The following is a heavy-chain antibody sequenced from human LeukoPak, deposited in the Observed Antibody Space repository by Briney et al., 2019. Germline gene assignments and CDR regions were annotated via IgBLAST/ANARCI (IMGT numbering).Heavy chain of an antibody. CDR2: INPSGGST. V-gene: IGHV1-46*01. CDR3: ARTITMIVVVRETDAFDI. J-gene: IGHJ3*02. D-gene: IGHD3-22*01. Sequence: ASVKVSCKASGYTFTSYYMHWVRQAPGQGLEWMGIINPSGGSTSYAQKFQGRVTMTRDMSTSTLYMELSRLRSDDTAVYYCARTITMIVVVRETDAFDIWGQGTMVTVSS. CDR1: GYTFTSYY.